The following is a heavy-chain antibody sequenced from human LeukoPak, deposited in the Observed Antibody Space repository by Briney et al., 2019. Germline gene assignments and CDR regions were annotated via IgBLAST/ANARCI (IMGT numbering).Heavy chain of an antibody. V-gene: IGHV3-15*01. CDR2: IKSKTAGGTI. D-gene: IGHD1-26*01. J-gene: IGHJ4*02. Sequence: AGGSLRLSCAASGFTFSNAWMTWVRQAPGKGLEWVGRIKSKTAGGTIDYAAPVKGRFTISRDDSRNTLYLQMNSLKTEDTAVYYCTTGESMVGSTIHIRWADWGQGTLVTVSS. CDR3: TTGESMVGSTIHIRWAD. CDR1: GFTFSNAW.